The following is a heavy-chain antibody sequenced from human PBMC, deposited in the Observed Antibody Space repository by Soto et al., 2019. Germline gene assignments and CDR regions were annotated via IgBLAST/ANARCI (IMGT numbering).Heavy chain of an antibody. Sequence: QITLKESGPTLVKPTETLTLTCTVSGFPLSARGVGVGWIRQPPGKALEWLAIIYWNDDKRYSPSLKSRITITKDTSKNQVILTMTNTDPVDTAKYICAHSPWGAAPDYWGQGTLVTVSS. CDR3: AHSPWGAAPDY. D-gene: IGHD3-16*01. V-gene: IGHV2-5*01. J-gene: IGHJ4*02. CDR1: GFPLSARGVG. CDR2: IYWNDDK.